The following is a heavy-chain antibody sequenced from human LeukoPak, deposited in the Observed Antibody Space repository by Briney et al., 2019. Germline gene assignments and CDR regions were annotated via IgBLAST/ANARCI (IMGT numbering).Heavy chain of an antibody. CDR2: IRQDGGEK. CDR1: GIKFTTHW. Sequence: GGSLRLSCAASGIKFTTHWMNWVRQAPGKGLEWVASIRQDGGEKKYVDSVKGRFTISRDLAQNSLFLQMNSLRAEDTAVYYCASAYASYDFWSGYENFDFWGQGTLVTVSS. J-gene: IGHJ4*02. D-gene: IGHD3-3*01. V-gene: IGHV3-7*01. CDR3: ASAYASYDFWSGYENFDF.